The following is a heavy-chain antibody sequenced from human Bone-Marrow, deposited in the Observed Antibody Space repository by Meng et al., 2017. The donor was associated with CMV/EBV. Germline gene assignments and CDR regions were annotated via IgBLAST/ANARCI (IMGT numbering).Heavy chain of an antibody. CDR2: INSDGSST. CDR1: GFTFSSYW. Sequence: GGSLRLSCAASGFTFSSYWMHWVRQAPGKGLVWVSRINSDGSSTSYADSVKGRFTISRDNSKNTLYLQMNSLRAEDTAIYHCARTPKAGGSSHFEYWGQGTLVTVSS. D-gene: IGHD1-26*01. CDR3: ARTPKAGGSSHFEY. V-gene: IGHV3-74*01. J-gene: IGHJ4*02.